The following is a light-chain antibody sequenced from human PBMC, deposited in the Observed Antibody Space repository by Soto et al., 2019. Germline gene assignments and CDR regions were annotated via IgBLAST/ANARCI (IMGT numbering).Light chain of an antibody. CDR1: SSDVGSYNR. CDR2: EVS. V-gene: IGLV2-18*02. Sequence: QSALTQPPSVSGSPGQSVAISCTGTSSDVGSYNRISWYQQPPGTAPKLIIYEVSNRPSGVPDRFSGSKSGNTASLTISGLQAEDEADYYCSSSTSSSTYVFGTGTKVTVL. J-gene: IGLJ1*01. CDR3: SSSTSSSTYV.